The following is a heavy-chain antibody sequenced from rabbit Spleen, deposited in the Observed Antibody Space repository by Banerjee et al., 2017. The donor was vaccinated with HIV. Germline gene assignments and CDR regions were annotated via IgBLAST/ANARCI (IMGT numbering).Heavy chain of an antibody. J-gene: IGHJ4*01. CDR1: GFSFSSRFY. Sequence: QEQLVESGGGLVQPEGSLTLTCTASGFSFSSRFYMCWVRQAPGKGLEWIACIDSGSSGDSYYASWAKGRFTISKTSSTTVTLQMTSLTAADTATYFCARETSSGWGIVSFYFSLWGQGTLVTVS. CDR3: ARETSSGWGIVSFYFSL. CDR2: IDSGSSGDS. V-gene: IGHV1S45*01. D-gene: IGHD4-1*01.